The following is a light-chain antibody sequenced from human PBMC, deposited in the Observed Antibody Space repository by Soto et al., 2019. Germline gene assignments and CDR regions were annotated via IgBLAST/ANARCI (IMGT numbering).Light chain of an antibody. CDR3: HQYNSYSEA. Sequence: DIHMTQSPSTLSASVGDRVTITCRASQRLSSRLAWYQQKPGKAPELLIYDASSLKSGVPSRFSGSEAGTEFTLTIRSLQHDDFGTSSCHQYNSYSEAFGQGTTGDIK. V-gene: IGKV1-5*01. J-gene: IGKJ1*01. CDR1: QRLSSR. CDR2: DAS.